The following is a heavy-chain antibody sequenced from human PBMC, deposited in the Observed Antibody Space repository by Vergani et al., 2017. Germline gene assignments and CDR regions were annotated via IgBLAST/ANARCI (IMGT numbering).Heavy chain of an antibody. J-gene: IGHJ5*02. CDR2: IHYSEKA. CDR1: FNSIRNLY. D-gene: IGHD3/OR15-3a*01. Sequence: QVQLQESGPGLVKSSETLSLTCSVSFNSIRNLYCNWIRQPAGKGLEWIGSIHYSEKANYNTSLKTRVTISVDTSKHQFSLTLTSVTAADTAVYYCASDTHIGQRADRWGQGILVTVTS. V-gene: IGHV4-59*11. CDR3: ASDTHIGQRADR.